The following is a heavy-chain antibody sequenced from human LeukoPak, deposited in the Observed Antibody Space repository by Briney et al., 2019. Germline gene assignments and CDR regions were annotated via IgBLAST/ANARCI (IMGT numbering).Heavy chain of an antibody. V-gene: IGHV3-7*01. CDR1: GFTFSTYW. CDR2: IKEDGSEK. Sequence: PGGSLSLSCAAPGFTFSTYWMSWVRQAPGKGPEWLANIKEDGSEKYYVDSVKGRFSISRDNAKNSLYLHMNSLRAEDTAVYYCARGTTGYWGQGALVTVSS. D-gene: IGHD1-1*01. CDR3: ARGTTGY. J-gene: IGHJ4*02.